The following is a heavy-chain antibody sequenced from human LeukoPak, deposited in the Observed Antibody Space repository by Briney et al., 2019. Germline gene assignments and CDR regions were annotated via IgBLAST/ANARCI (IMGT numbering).Heavy chain of an antibody. Sequence: ASVKVSCKASGYIFTDYYMHWVRQAPGQELGWMGRINPNSGGTNYAQKFQGRVTMTRDTSISTAYMELSRLKSDDTAVYYCAREFYRFSSTFDYWGQGTLVTVSS. D-gene: IGHD6-19*01. CDR1: GYIFTDYY. CDR3: AREFYRFSSTFDY. V-gene: IGHV1/OR15-1*04. J-gene: IGHJ4*02. CDR2: INPNSGGT.